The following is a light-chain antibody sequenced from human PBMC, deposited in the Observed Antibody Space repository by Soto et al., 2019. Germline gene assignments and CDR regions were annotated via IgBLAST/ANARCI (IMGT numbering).Light chain of an antibody. CDR1: SSNIGAGYD. CDR2: GNS. Sequence: QPVLTQPPSVSGAPGQRVTISCTGRSSNIGAGYDVHWYQQLPGTAPKLLIYGNSNRPSGVPDRVSGSKSGTSASLAITGLQAEDEADYYCQSYDSSLSVVFGGGTKLTVL. V-gene: IGLV1-40*01. CDR3: QSYDSSLSVV. J-gene: IGLJ2*01.